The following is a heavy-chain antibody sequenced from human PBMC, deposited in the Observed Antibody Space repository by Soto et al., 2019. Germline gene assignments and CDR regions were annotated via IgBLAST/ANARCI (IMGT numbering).Heavy chain of an antibody. CDR1: GYTFTSYY. CDR3: ARAGRLHRKKIIDY. J-gene: IGHJ4*02. CDR2: INPSGGST. V-gene: IGHV1-46*01. Sequence: ASVKLSCKESGYTFTSYYMHWVRQAPRQGLEWMGIINPSGGSTSYAQKFQGRVTMTRDTSTSTVYMELSSLRSEDTAVYYCARAGRLHRKKIIDYWGQGTLVTVSS. D-gene: IGHD4-4*01.